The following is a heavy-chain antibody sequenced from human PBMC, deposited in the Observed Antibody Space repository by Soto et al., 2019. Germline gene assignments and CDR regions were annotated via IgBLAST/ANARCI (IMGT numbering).Heavy chain of an antibody. CDR1: GGSISSSSYY. CDR2: IYYSGST. CDR3: ARHAYYYDSSGYSLDY. V-gene: IGHV4-39*01. Sequence: SETLSLTCTVSGGSISSSSYYWGWIRQPPGKGLEWIGSIYYSGSTYYNPSLRSRVTISVDTSKNQFSLKLSSVTAADTAVYYCARHAYYYDSSGYSLDYWGQGTLVTVPQ. D-gene: IGHD3-22*01. J-gene: IGHJ4*02.